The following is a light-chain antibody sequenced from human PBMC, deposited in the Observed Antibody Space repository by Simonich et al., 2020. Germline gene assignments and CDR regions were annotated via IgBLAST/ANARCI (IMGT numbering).Light chain of an antibody. CDR3: MQALQTPIT. CDR1: QSLLHSNGYNY. CDR2: LCS. J-gene: IGKJ5*01. V-gene: IGKV2-28*01. Sequence: DIVMTQSPLSLPVTPGEPASISCRSSQSLLHSNGYNYLDWYLQKPGQSQQRRIYLCSNRASGVPDRFSGSGSGTDFTLKISRVEAEDVGVYYCMQALQTPITFGQGTRLEIK.